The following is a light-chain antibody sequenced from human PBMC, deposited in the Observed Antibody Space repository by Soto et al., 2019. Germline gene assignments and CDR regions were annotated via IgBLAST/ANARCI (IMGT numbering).Light chain of an antibody. CDR1: ESVSTN. J-gene: IGKJ4*01. Sequence: EVVMTQSPASLSVSPGERATLSCRASESVSTNLAWYQQKRGQPPRLLIYAASTRATGVTARFSGSGSGTEFTLTISSLQSEDFAVYYCQQYDIATGFGGGTKVEIK. V-gene: IGKV3-15*01. CDR2: AAS. CDR3: QQYDIATG.